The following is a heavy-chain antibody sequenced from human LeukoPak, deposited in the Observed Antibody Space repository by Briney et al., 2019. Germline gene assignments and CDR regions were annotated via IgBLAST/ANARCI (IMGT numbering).Heavy chain of an antibody. J-gene: IGHJ4*02. V-gene: IGHV1-2*06. Sequence: ASVKVSCKPSGYIFTTYNLHWVRQAPGQGLEWMGRINPNNGGTNYAQKFQGRVTMTGDTSISTAYMELSSLRSDDTAVYYCTRESGSYHGNDYWGQGTLVTVSS. CDR1: GYIFTTYN. CDR3: TRESGSYHGNDY. CDR2: INPNNGGT. D-gene: IGHD1-26*01.